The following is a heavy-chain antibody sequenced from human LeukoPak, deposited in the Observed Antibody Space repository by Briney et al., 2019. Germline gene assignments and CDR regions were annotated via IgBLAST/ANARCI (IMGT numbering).Heavy chain of an antibody. CDR1: GGSISSYY. D-gene: IGHD3-9*01. J-gene: IGHJ4*02. CDR2: IYYSGST. Sequence: SETLSLTCTGSGGSISSYYWSWIRQPPGKGXXWIGYIYYSGSTNYNPSLKSRVTISVDTSKNQSSLKLSSVTAADTAVYYCARTDILTGYLDYWGQGTLVTVSS. CDR3: ARTDILTGYLDY. V-gene: IGHV4-59*01.